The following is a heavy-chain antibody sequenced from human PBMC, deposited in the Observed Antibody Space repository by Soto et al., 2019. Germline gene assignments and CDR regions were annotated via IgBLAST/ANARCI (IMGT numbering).Heavy chain of an antibody. Sequence: PGGSLSLSCAASGFTFNDYAMHWLRQAPGKGLEWVSGISLNGGGLGYADSVKGRFTISRDNAKNSLYLQMNSLRAEDTAFYYCAKGIPSHYCSRNNCHHNWFDPWGQGTLVTVSS. D-gene: IGHD2-2*01. V-gene: IGHV3-9*01. J-gene: IGHJ5*02. CDR3: AKGIPSHYCSRNNCHHNWFDP. CDR2: ISLNGGGL. CDR1: GFTFNDYA.